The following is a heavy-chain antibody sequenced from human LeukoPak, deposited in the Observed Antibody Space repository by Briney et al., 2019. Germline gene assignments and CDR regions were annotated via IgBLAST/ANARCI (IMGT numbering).Heavy chain of an antibody. J-gene: IGHJ3*02. Sequence: SETLSLTCTVSGGSISSGSYYWSWIRQPAGKGLEWIGRIYTSGSTNYNPSLKSRVTISVDTSKNQFSLKLSSVTAADTAVYYCAGPYSSSSGRGAFDIWGQGTMVTVSS. CDR3: AGPYSSSSGRGAFDI. V-gene: IGHV4-61*02. D-gene: IGHD6-6*01. CDR2: IYTSGST. CDR1: GGSISSGSYY.